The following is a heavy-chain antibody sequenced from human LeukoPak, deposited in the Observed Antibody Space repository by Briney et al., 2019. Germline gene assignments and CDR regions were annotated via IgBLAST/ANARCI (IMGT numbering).Heavy chain of an antibody. Sequence: QPGGSLRLSCAASGFTFTCCWMSWVRQTPGKGLEWVASIKQDGREKFYADSVKGRFTISRDNAKNSLYLQVNSLRAEGTAVYYCARVPGVTRYFDSWGQGILVTVSS. V-gene: IGHV3-7*01. CDR3: ARVPGVTRYFDS. CDR2: IKQDGREK. D-gene: IGHD4-23*01. CDR1: GFTFTCCW. J-gene: IGHJ4*02.